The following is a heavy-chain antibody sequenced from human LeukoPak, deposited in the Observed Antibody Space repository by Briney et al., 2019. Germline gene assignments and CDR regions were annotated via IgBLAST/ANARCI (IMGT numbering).Heavy chain of an antibody. V-gene: IGHV4-59*12. D-gene: IGHD1-26*01. Sequence: PSETLSLTCTVSGGSISSYYWSWIRQPPGKGLEWIGYIYYSGSTYYNPSLKSRVTISVDTSKNQFSLKLSSVTAADTAVYYCARVVGATKFDIWGQGTMVTVSS. CDR2: IYYSGST. CDR3: ARVVGATKFDI. J-gene: IGHJ3*02. CDR1: GGSISSYY.